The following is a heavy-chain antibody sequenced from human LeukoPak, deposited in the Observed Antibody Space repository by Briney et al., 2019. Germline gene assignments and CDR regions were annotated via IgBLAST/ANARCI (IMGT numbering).Heavy chain of an antibody. Sequence: ASVKVSCKASGYTFTGYYMHWVRQAPGQGLEWMGWINPNSGGTNYAQKFQGRVTMTRDTSISTAYMELSRLRSDDTAVYYCARVRGSGWSHYSMYYFDYWGQGTLVTVSS. V-gene: IGHV1-2*02. CDR2: INPNSGGT. J-gene: IGHJ4*02. CDR3: ARVRGSGWSHYSMYYFDY. CDR1: GYTFTGYY. D-gene: IGHD6-19*01.